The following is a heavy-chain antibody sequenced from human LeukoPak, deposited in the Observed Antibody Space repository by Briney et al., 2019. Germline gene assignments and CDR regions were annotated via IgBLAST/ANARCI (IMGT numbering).Heavy chain of an antibody. D-gene: IGHD2-2*01. J-gene: IGHJ6*02. CDR3: ARGSCSSTSCYEVDV. V-gene: IGHV4-39*01. Sequence: PSETLSLTCTVSGGSISSSSYYWGWIRQPPGKGLAWIGSIYYSGSTYYNPSLKSRVTISVDTSKNQFSLKLSSVTAADTAVYYCARGSCSSTSCYEVDVWGQGTTVTVSS. CDR1: GGSISSSSYY. CDR2: IYYSGST.